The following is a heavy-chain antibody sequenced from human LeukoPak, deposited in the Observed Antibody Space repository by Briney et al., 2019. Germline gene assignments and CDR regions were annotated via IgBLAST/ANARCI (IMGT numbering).Heavy chain of an antibody. J-gene: IGHJ4*02. V-gene: IGHV1-2*02. CDR2: INPNSGGT. CDR1: GYTFTGYY. Sequence: ASVKVSCKASGYTFTGYYMHWVRQAPGQGLEWMGWINPNSGGTNYAQKFQGRVTMTRDTSISTAYMEQSRLRSDDTAVYYCASPIAASGFFDYWGQGTLVTVSS. CDR3: ASPIAASGFFDY. D-gene: IGHD6-13*01.